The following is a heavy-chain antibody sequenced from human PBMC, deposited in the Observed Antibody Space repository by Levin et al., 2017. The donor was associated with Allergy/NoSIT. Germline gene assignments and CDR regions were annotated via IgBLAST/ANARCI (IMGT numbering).Heavy chain of an antibody. J-gene: IGHJ2*01. CDR2: IYSGGST. Sequence: GGSLRLSCAASGFTVSSNYMSWVRQAPGKGLEWVSVIYSGGSTYYADSVKGRFTISRDNSKNTLYLQMNSLRAEDTDVYYCARERGYSYGHQEYWYFDLWGRGTLVTVSS. D-gene: IGHD5-18*01. CDR1: GFTVSSNY. CDR3: ARERGYSYGHQEYWYFDL. V-gene: IGHV3-53*01.